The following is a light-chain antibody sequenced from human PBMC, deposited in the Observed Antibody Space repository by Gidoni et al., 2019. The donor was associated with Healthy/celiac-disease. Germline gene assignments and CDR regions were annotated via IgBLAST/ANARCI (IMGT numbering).Light chain of an antibody. CDR2: DVS. CDR3: SSYTSSSTLYV. J-gene: IGLJ1*01. Sequence: QSALTQPASVSGSPGQSITISCTGTSSDVGGYNYVSWSQQHPGKAPKLMIYDVSNRPSVVSNRFSGSKSGNTASLTISGLQAEDEADYYCSSYTSSSTLYVFGTGTKVTVL. CDR1: SSDVGGYNY. V-gene: IGLV2-14*01.